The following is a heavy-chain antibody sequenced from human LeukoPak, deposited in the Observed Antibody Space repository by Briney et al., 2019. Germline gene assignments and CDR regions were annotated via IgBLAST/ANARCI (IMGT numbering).Heavy chain of an antibody. D-gene: IGHD6-13*01. CDR1: GGSISSQY. Sequence: SETLSLTCTVSGGSISSQYWSWIRQPPGKGLEWIGYIYSSGSTKYNPSLQSRITISVDTSKSQFSLKLSSVTAADTAVYYCARSPVRIAAPGRGFDYWGQGTLVTVSS. J-gene: IGHJ4*02. CDR2: IYSSGST. CDR3: ARSPVRIAAPGRGFDY. V-gene: IGHV4-59*11.